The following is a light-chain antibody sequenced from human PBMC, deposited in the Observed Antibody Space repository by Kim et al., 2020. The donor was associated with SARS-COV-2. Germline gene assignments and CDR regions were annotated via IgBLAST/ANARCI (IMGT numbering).Light chain of an antibody. Sequence: QSVTISCTGTSSDVGGYNYVSWYQQHPGKAPKLLIYDVSQRPSGVPDRFSGSKSGNTASLTISGLQAEDEADYYCCSYAGSYTFVVFGGGTQLTVL. V-gene: IGLV2-11*01. CDR2: DVS. CDR1: SSDVGGYNY. J-gene: IGLJ2*01. CDR3: CSYAGSYTFVV.